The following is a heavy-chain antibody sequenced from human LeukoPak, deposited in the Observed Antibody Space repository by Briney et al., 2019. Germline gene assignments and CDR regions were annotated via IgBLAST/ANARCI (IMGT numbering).Heavy chain of an antibody. CDR3: AARSTDVPAAMRDYYYGMDV. V-gene: IGHV1-69*06. CDR2: IIPIFGTA. Sequence: GASVKVSCKASGGTFSSYAISWVRQAPGQGLEWMGGIIPIFGTANYAQKFQGRVTITADKSTSTAYMELSSLRSEDTAVYYCAARSTDVPAAMRDYYYGMDVWGKGTTVTVSS. D-gene: IGHD2-2*01. J-gene: IGHJ6*04. CDR1: GGTFSSYA.